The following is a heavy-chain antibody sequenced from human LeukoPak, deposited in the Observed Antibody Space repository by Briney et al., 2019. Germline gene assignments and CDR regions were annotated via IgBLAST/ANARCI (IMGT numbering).Heavy chain of an antibody. CDR2: ISSSSRHI. CDR1: GFTFSRYS. V-gene: IGHV3-21*01. D-gene: IGHD3-22*01. Sequence: GGSLRLSRAASGFTFSRYSMNWVRQAPGKGLEWVSSISSSSRHIYYADSVKGRFTISRDNAKNSLYLQMSSLRVEDTAVYYCARALIPYYDSSDDAFDIWGQGTMVTVSS. J-gene: IGHJ3*02. CDR3: ARALIPYYDSSDDAFDI.